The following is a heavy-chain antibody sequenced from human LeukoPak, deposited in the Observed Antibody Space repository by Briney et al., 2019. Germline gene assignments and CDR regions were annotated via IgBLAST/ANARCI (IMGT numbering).Heavy chain of an antibody. V-gene: IGHV4-30-4*08. D-gene: IGHD2-15*01. Sequence: SETLSLTCTVSGGSISSGDYYWSWIRQPPGKGLEWIGYIYYSGSTYYNPSLKSRVTKSVDTSKNQFSLKLSSVTAADTAVYYCARGIDSSFDYWGQGTLVTVSS. J-gene: IGHJ4*02. CDR1: GGSISSGDYY. CDR3: ARGIDSSFDY. CDR2: IYYSGST.